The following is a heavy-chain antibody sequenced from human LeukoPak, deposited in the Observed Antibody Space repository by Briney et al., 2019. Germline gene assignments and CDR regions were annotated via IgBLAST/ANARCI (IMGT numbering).Heavy chain of an antibody. Sequence: SETLSLTCTVSGGSISSSSYYWGWIRQPPGKGLEWIGSIYYSGSTYYNPSLKSRVTISVDTPKNQFSLKLSSVTAADTAVYYCARHAYSSGWYLDYWGQGTLVTVSS. CDR3: ARHAYSSGWYLDY. CDR1: GGSISSSSYY. CDR2: IYYSGST. D-gene: IGHD6-19*01. J-gene: IGHJ4*02. V-gene: IGHV4-39*01.